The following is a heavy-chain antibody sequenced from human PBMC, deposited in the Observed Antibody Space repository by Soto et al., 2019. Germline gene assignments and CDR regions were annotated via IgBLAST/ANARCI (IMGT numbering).Heavy chain of an antibody. CDR2: ISPKSNYR. V-gene: IGHV3-11*06. Sequence: QIQLVESGGGLVKPGGALRLSCEASGFTFSDFYMSWIRQAPGKGLEWLSYISPKSNYREYAESVKGRHTISRDNAKNSLSLQMYSLRVEDTAVYYCVRGGGGGQFDSWGQGTLVTVSS. J-gene: IGHJ4*02. CDR3: VRGGGGGQFDS. CDR1: GFTFSDFY. D-gene: IGHD2-21*01.